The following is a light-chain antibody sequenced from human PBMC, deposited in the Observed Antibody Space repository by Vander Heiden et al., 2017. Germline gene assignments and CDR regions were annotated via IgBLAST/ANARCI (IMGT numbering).Light chain of an antibody. CDR1: SSNIGSNT. CDR2: SNN. V-gene: IGLV1-44*01. Sequence: QSVLTQPPSASGPPGQRVTISCSGSSSNIGSNTVNWYQHLPGTAPKLLIYSNNQRPSGVPDRFSGSKSGTSASLAISGLQSEDEADYYCAAWDDSLNDYVFGTGTKLTVL. CDR3: AAWDDSLNDYV. J-gene: IGLJ1*01.